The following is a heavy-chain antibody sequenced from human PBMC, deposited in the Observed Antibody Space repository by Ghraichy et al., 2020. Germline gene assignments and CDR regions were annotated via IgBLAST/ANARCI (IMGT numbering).Heavy chain of an antibody. CDR2: TYYRSKWYN. J-gene: IGHJ4*02. CDR1: GDSVSSNSAA. Sequence: SQTLSLTCAISGDSVSSNSAAWNWIRQSPSRGLEWLGRTYYRSKWYNDYAVSVKSRITINPDTSKNQFSLQLNSVTPEDTAVYYCARLFGSLWEQLVPEDYFDYWGQGTLVTVSS. V-gene: IGHV6-1*01. CDR3: ARLFGSLWEQLVPEDYFDY. D-gene: IGHD6-13*01.